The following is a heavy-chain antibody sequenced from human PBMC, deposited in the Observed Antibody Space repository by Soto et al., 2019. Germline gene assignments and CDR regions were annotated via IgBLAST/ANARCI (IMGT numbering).Heavy chain of an antibody. V-gene: IGHV1-24*01. CDR1: GYTLTELS. Sequence: GASVKVSCKVSGYTLTELSMHWVRQAPGKGLEWMGGFDPEDGETIYAQKFQGRVTMTEDTSTDTAYMELSSLRSEDTAVYYCARDTVTIFGVAIPQYNWLDTWGQGTLVTVSS. CDR3: ARDTVTIFGVAIPQYNWLDT. CDR2: FDPEDGET. D-gene: IGHD3-3*01. J-gene: IGHJ5*02.